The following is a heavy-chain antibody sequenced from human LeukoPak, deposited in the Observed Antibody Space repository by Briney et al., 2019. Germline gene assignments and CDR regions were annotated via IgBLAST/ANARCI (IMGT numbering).Heavy chain of an antibody. V-gene: IGHV3-23*01. CDR1: GFTFSSYA. CDR2: ISGSGGST. J-gene: IGHJ6*02. D-gene: IGHD3-10*01. Sequence: GGSLRLSCADSGFTFSSYAMSWVRQAPGKGLEWVSAISGSGGSTYYADSVKGRFTISRDNSKNTLYLQMNSLRAEDTAVYYCAKGAVRYYYGSGSPFLDGMDVWGQGTTVTVSS. CDR3: AKGAVRYYYGSGSPFLDGMDV.